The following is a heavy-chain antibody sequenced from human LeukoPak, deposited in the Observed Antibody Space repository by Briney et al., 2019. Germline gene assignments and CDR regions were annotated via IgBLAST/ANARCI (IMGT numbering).Heavy chain of an antibody. CDR2: IYYSGST. Sequence: SETLSLTCTVSGGSISSSSYYWGWLRQPPGKGLEWIGSIYYSGSTYYNPSLKSRVTISVDTSKDQFSLKLRFVTAADTAVYYCARAWNGRLPLGDWFDPWGQGTLVTVSS. J-gene: IGHJ5*02. CDR1: GGSISSSSYY. V-gene: IGHV4-39*07. D-gene: IGHD3-10*01. CDR3: ARAWNGRLPLGDWFDP.